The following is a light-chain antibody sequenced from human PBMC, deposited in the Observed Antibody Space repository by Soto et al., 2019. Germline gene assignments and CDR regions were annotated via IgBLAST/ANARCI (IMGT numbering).Light chain of an antibody. CDR2: GAS. V-gene: IGKV3-20*01. J-gene: IGKJ5*01. Sequence: EIVLTQSPGTLSLSPGERATLSCRASHSVSSSYLAWYQQKPGQAPRLLIYGASSRATGIPDWFSGSGSGTVFTLTISRREPENFAVYYCQQYVSSPPITFGQRTRLEIK. CDR3: QQYVSSPPIT. CDR1: HSVSSSY.